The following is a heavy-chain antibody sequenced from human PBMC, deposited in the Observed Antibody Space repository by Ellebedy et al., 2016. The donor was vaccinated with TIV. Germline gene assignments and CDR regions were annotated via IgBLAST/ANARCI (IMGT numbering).Heavy chain of an antibody. V-gene: IGHV1-69*13. Sequence: SVKVSXXASGGTFSSYAISWVRQAPGQGLEWMGGIIPIFGTANYAQKFQGRVTITADESTSTAYMELSRLRSDDTAVYYCARSLAGQAKDYWGQGTLVTVSS. CDR3: ARSLAGQAKDY. CDR2: IIPIFGTA. D-gene: IGHD1-14*01. CDR1: GGTFSSYA. J-gene: IGHJ4*02.